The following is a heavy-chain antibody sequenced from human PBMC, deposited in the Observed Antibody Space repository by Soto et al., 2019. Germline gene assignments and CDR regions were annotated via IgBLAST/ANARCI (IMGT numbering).Heavy chain of an antibody. CDR3: ARENSDSYYDFWSGYRDYYYYYGMDV. D-gene: IGHD3-3*01. CDR2: TRNKANSYTT. Sequence: EVQLVESGGGLVQPGGSLRLSCAASGFTFSDHYMDWVRQAPGKGLEWVGRTRNKANSYTTEYAASVKGRFTISRDDSKNSLYLQMNSLKTEDTAVYYCARENSDSYYDFWSGYRDYYYYYGMDVWGQGTTVTVSS. CDR1: GFTFSDHY. V-gene: IGHV3-72*01. J-gene: IGHJ6*02.